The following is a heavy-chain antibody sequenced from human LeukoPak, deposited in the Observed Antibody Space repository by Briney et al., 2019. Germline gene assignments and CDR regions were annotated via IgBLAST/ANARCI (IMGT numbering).Heavy chain of an antibody. J-gene: IGHJ5*02. CDR1: GGSISSYY. CDR2: IYYSGRT. V-gene: IGHV4-59*08. CDR3: ARFTNWNYGNWFDP. D-gene: IGHD1-7*01. Sequence: SETLSLTCTVSGGSISSYYWNWIRQPPGKGLEWIGYIYYSGRTNYNPSLKSRVTISVDTSKNQFSLKLSSVTAADTAVYYCARFTNWNYGNWFDPWGQGTLVTVSS.